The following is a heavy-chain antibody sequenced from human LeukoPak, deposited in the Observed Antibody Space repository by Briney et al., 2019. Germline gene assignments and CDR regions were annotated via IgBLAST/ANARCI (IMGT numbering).Heavy chain of an antibody. CDR2: IYYSEST. CDR1: GGSISSYY. CDR3: ARHRYSSGWSDYDY. V-gene: IGHV4-59*08. Sequence: SETLSLTCTVSGGSISSYYWTWIRQPPEKGLEWNRYIYYSESTRYNPSLESRVTISVDTSKNQFSLKLSSVTAADPAVYYCARHRYSSGWSDYDYWGQGILVTVSS. J-gene: IGHJ4*02. D-gene: IGHD6-19*01.